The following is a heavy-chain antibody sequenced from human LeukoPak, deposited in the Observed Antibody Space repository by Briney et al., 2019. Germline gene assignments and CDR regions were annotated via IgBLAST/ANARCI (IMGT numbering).Heavy chain of an antibody. J-gene: IGHJ6*03. CDR1: GFSIRNYW. CDR2: IKQDGSET. D-gene: IGHD3-16*01. V-gene: IGHV3-7*01. CDR3: ARGKPYYYYMDV. Sequence: PGGSLRLSCAASGFSIRNYWMNWVRQAPGKGLERVANIKQDGSETFYVDSVRGRFTISRDNAKNSLYLEVNSLRAGDTAVYYCARGKPYYYYMDVWGKGTTVTVSS.